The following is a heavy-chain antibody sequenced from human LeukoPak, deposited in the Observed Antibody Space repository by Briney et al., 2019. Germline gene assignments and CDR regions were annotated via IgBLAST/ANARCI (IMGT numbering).Heavy chain of an antibody. J-gene: IGHJ4*02. CDR1: GFTFRTYT. V-gene: IGHV3-48*02. CDR2: ITGTSSTI. D-gene: IGHD6-19*01. Sequence: GGSLRLSCAASGFTFRTYTMNWVRQAPGKGLEWVSYITGTSSTIYYADSVKGRFTVSRDNARNSLYLQMNSLRDEDTAVYYCARVLTDSRGWYHFDYWGQGTLVTVSS. CDR3: ARVLTDSRGWYHFDY.